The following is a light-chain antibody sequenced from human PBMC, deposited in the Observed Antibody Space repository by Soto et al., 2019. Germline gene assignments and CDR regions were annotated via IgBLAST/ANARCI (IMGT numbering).Light chain of an antibody. CDR2: DVS. CDR3: CSYARRYTFRV. Sequence: QSALTQPRSVSGSPGQSVTISCTGTSSDVGGYDYVSWYQQHPGKAPELMIYDVSKRPSGVPDRFSGSKSGNTASLTISGLQAEDEADYYCCSYARRYTFRVFGGGTKLTVL. V-gene: IGLV2-11*01. CDR1: SSDVGGYDY. J-gene: IGLJ2*01.